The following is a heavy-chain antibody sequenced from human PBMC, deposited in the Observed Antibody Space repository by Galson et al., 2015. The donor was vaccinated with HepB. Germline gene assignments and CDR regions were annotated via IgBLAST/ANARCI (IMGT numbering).Heavy chain of an antibody. D-gene: IGHD3-10*01. CDR2: ISYEESEK. Sequence: SLRLSCAASGFAFSTYGMHWVRQAPGKGLEWVAVISYEESEKYYADSVKGRFTISRDNSKRTLYLQMNSLRADDTAVYYCAKAHRVGGGPYYFDYWGQGTQVTVSS. V-gene: IGHV3-30*18. J-gene: IGHJ4*02. CDR1: GFAFSTYG. CDR3: AKAHRVGGGPYYFDY.